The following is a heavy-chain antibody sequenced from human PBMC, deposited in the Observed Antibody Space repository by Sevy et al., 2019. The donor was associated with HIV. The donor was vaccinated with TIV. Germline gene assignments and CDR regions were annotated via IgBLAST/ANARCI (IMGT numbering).Heavy chain of an antibody. CDR1: GFTLDAYW. D-gene: IGHD6-13*01. V-gene: IGHV3-7*01. J-gene: IGHJ4*02. CDR3: ARAIAAAAGF. CDR2: INQDGSTK. Sequence: GGSLRLSCAASGFTLDAYWMHWVRQAPGKGLECLANINQDGSTKYYAASVKGRFTVSRDNAKNLVYLQMNSMGPEDTGLYYCARAIAAAAGFWGQRTLVTVSS.